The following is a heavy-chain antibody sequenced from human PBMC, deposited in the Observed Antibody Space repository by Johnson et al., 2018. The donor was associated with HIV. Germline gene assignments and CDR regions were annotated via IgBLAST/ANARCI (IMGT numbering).Heavy chain of an antibody. CDR1: GFTFSDHA. J-gene: IGHJ3*01. CDR2: ISYDASNK. D-gene: IGHD3-16*01. Sequence: QVQLVESGGGVVHPGRSLRVSCAASGFTFSDHAIHWVRQAPGKGLEWVAVISYDASNKYYGDSVKGRFTIFRDNSKNMLYLEMSKLRVEDTAVYYCATDGGDADNGWGALDSWGRGTLVTVSS. CDR3: ATDGGDADNGWGALDS. V-gene: IGHV3-30-3*01.